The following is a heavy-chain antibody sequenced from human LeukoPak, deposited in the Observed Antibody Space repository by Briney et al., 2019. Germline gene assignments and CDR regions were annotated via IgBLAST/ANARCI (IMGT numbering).Heavy chain of an antibody. J-gene: IGHJ6*03. Sequence: SETLSLTCTVSGGSISSYYWSWIRQPPGKGLEWIGYIYYSGSTNYNPSLMSRVTISVDTSKNQFSLKLSSVTAADTAVYYCARTSSGWRGRYYYYMDVWGKGTTVTVSS. V-gene: IGHV4-59*01. CDR1: GGSISSYY. CDR3: ARTSSGWRGRYYYYMDV. CDR2: IYYSGST. D-gene: IGHD6-19*01.